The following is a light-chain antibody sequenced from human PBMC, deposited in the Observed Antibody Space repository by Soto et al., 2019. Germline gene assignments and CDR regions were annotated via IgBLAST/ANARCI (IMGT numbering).Light chain of an antibody. J-gene: IGKJ1*01. V-gene: IGKV2-28*01. CDR3: MQALQTPWT. CDR1: QSLLHSSGYNY. Sequence: DTVMPQSPLSRQVTPGEPASISCRSSQSLLHSSGYNYLDWYLQKPGQSPHLLIHLGSVRASGVPARFSGSGSGTDFTLRISRVEAEDVGVYHCMQALQTPWTFGQGTKVDIK. CDR2: LGS.